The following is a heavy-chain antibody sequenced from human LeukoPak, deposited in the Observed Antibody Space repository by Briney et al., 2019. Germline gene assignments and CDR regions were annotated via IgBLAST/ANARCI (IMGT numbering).Heavy chain of an antibody. CDR1: GFTFSSYA. J-gene: IGHJ4*02. CDR3: AREHIVVVAGGFDY. CDR2: ISYDGSNK. Sequence: GGSLRLSCAASGFTFSSYAMQWVRQAPGKGLEWVAVISYDGSNKYYADSVKGRFTIPRDNPKNTLYPQIARLRAEHTAVYFCAREHIVVVAGGFDYWGQGTLVTVSS. D-gene: IGHD2-15*01. V-gene: IGHV3-30*04.